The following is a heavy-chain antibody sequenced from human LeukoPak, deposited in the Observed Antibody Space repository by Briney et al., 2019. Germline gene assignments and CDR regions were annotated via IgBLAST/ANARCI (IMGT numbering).Heavy chain of an antibody. D-gene: IGHD3-3*01. Sequence: SETLSLTCTVSGGSISSYYWSWIRQPAGKGLEWIGRIYTSGSTNYNPSLKSRVTMSVDTSKNQFSLKLSSVTAADTAVHYCANGTYYDFWSGYYDRNGMDVWGQGTTVTVSS. CDR2: IYTSGST. CDR1: GGSISSYY. V-gene: IGHV4-4*07. J-gene: IGHJ6*02. CDR3: ANGTYYDFWSGYYDRNGMDV.